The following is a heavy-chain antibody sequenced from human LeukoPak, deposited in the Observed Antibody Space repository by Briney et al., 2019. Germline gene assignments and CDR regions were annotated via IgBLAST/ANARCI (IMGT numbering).Heavy chain of an antibody. CDR1: GYTFTCYY. CDR2: INPNSGGT. Sequence: APVKVSCKASGYTFTCYYMHWMRQAPGQGLEWMGWINPNSGGTNYAQKVQGWVTLTRYTSIRTAYMELSSVRSDDTAVHYCARSSRHYSSGYYYRSPPYYYYGMDVWRQGTTVPVSS. J-gene: IGHJ6*02. CDR3: ARSSRHYSSGYYYRSPPYYYYGMDV. V-gene: IGHV1-2*04. D-gene: IGHD3-22*01.